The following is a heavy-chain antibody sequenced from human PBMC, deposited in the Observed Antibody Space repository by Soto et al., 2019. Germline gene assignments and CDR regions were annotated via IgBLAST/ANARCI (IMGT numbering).Heavy chain of an antibody. CDR1: GFIFSNYG. V-gene: IGHV3-30*18. Sequence: PGGSLRLSCAASGFIFSNYGMHWGRQAPGKGLERVTIISYDGSVKYYADSVKGRFTISIDNSKNTLYLQMNSLRAEDTAVYYFAEDWRARPLSYFDYGGPGTLVDVSS. CDR2: ISYDGSVK. CDR3: AEDWRARPLSYFDY. J-gene: IGHJ4*02. D-gene: IGHD6-25*01.